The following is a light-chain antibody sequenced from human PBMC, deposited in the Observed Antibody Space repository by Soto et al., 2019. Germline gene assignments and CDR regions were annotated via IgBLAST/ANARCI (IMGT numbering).Light chain of an antibody. CDR1: QSVLYSSKNKNY. V-gene: IGKV4-1*01. Sequence: DIVMTQSPDSLAVSLGERATINCKSSQSVLYSSKNKNYLAWYQQKPGQPPKLLIYWASTRESGVPDRFSGSGSGTDFTLTISSLQAGDVAVYYCQQYYTPPPTFGGGTKVEIK. CDR3: QQYYTPPPT. J-gene: IGKJ4*01. CDR2: WAS.